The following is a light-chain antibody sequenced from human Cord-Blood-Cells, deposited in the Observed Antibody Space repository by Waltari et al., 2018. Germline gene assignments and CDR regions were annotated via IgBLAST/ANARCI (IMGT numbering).Light chain of an antibody. CDR3: QQYYSTPYT. J-gene: IGKJ2*01. Sequence: DIVMTQSPDSLAVSLGERATINCKSSQSVLYSSNNKNYLAWYQQKPGQRPKLLIYWASTRESGVPDRFSGSGSGTDFTLTISILQAEDVAVYYCQQYYSTPYTFGQGTKLEIK. V-gene: IGKV4-1*01. CDR1: QSVLYSSNNKNY. CDR2: WAS.